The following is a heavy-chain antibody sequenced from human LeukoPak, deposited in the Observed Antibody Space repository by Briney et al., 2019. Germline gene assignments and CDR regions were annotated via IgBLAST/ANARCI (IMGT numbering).Heavy chain of an antibody. CDR1: GFTFSNYG. J-gene: IGHJ5*01. CDR2: ITGRGENT. Sequence: GGSLRLSCAASGFTFSNYGMNWVRQAPGKGLEWVSGITGRGENTYYADSVKGRFTISRDNSKNTLYLQMNSLRPEDTAVYYCARDQQNGYSSGWSFDSWGQGTLVTVSS. V-gene: IGHV3-23*01. D-gene: IGHD6-19*01. CDR3: ARDQQNGYSSGWSFDS.